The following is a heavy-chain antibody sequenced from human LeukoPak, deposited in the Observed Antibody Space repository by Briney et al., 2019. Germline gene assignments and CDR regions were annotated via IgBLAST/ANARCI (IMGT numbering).Heavy chain of an antibody. Sequence: PGGSLRLSCAASGFTFSSYGMHWVRQAPGKGLEWVAVISYDGSNKYCADSVKGRFTISRDNSKNTLYLQMNSLRAEDTAVYYCAKDAYQQQLVWGSNWFDPWGQGTLVTVSS. CDR3: AKDAYQQQLVWGSNWFDP. J-gene: IGHJ5*02. CDR1: GFTFSSYG. V-gene: IGHV3-30*18. D-gene: IGHD6-13*01. CDR2: ISYDGSNK.